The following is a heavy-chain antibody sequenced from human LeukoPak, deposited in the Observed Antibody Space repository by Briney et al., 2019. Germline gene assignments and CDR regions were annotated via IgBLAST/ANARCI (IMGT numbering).Heavy chain of an antibody. Sequence: PGGSLRLSCAASGFTFSTYAMSWVRQAPGKGLEWVSSFSGSGGSTYYADSVKGRLTISRDNSKNTLYLQMNSLRAEDTAVYYCARDLWRNWGAYGEEAWGQGTLVTVSS. V-gene: IGHV3-23*01. CDR2: FSGSGGST. J-gene: IGHJ5*02. D-gene: IGHD4-17*01. CDR1: GFTFSTYA. CDR3: ARDLWRNWGAYGEEA.